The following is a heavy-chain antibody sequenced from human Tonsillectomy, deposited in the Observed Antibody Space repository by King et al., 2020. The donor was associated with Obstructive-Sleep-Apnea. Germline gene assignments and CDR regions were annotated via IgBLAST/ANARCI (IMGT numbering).Heavy chain of an antibody. V-gene: IGHV3-49*03. J-gene: IGHJ4*02. CDR2: IRSNSFGGTT. Sequence: VQLVESGGNLIQPGRSLRLSCTTSGFTFGDYTMSWFRQAPGKGLEWVGFIRSNSFGGTTDYAASVKGRFTISRDDSNSIAYLQMNSLKIEDTGVYYCARGGCYGGGNYYFDYWGQGTLVIVSS. CDR1: GFTFGDYT. D-gene: IGHD2-2*01. CDR3: ARGGCYGGGNYYFDY.